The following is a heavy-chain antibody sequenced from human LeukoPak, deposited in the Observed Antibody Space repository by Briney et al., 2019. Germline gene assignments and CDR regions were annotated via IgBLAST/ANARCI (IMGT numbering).Heavy chain of an antibody. Sequence: PGGSLRLSCAAYRFTFNTYAVNWVRQAPGKGMEWVSAISGNGDITYYANSVRGRFTISRDNSKNTLYLQMNSLRAEDTAVYYCARVKRDCSGGTCYSYDYWGQGTLVTVSS. D-gene: IGHD2-15*01. CDR2: ISGNGDIT. CDR1: RFTFNTYA. V-gene: IGHV3-23*01. J-gene: IGHJ4*02. CDR3: ARVKRDCSGGTCYSYDY.